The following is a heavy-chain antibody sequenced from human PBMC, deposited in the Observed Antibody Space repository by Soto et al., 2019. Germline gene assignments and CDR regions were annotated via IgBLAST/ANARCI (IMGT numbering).Heavy chain of an antibody. CDR1: GFTVSSYG. CDR2: ISRDGGTK. CDR3: TGAVASGY. Sequence: QVQLVESGGGVVQPGRSLRLSCTASGFTVSSYGMHWVRQAPGKGLEWVAVISRDGGTKYYADSVKGRFTISKDNSRNTLFLEMNSLRGDDMAVYYCTGAVASGYGGQGTLVTVSS. J-gene: IGHJ4*02. V-gene: IGHV3-30*03. D-gene: IGHD2-8*02.